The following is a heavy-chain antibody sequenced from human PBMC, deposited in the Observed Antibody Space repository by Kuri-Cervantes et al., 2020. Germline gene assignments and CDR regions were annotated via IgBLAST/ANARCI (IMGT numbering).Heavy chain of an antibody. CDR2: IYHSGST. CDR1: GYSISSGYY. Sequence: SETLSLTCAVSGYSISSGYYWGWIRQPPGKGLEWIGSIYHSGSTYYNPSLKSRVTISVDTSKNQFSLNLRSVTVADTAVYYCARGFAGGSAPSHYLDVWGKGITVTVSS. V-gene: IGHV4-38-2*01. J-gene: IGHJ6*03. CDR3: ARGFAGGSAPSHYLDV. D-gene: IGHD3-10*01.